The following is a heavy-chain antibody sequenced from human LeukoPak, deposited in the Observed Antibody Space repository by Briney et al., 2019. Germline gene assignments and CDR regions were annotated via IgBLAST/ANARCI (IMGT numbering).Heavy chain of an antibody. CDR3: AKGVTYYDILTGSDY. V-gene: IGHV3-64*04. D-gene: IGHD3-9*01. CDR1: GFTLSRYN. J-gene: IGHJ4*02. Sequence: GGSLRLSCAASGFTLSRYNLHWVRQAPGKGLEYISGISHNGGSTYYADSVKGRFTISRDNSKNTLYLQMNSLRAEDTAVYYCAKGVTYYDILTGSDYWGQGTLVTVSS. CDR2: ISHNGGST.